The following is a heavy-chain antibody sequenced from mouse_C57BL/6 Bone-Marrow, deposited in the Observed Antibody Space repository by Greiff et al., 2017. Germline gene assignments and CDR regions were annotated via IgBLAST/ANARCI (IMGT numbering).Heavy chain of an antibody. D-gene: IGHD1-1*01. V-gene: IGHV1-7*01. CDR1: GYTFTSYW. CDR2: INPSSGYT. CDR3: ARRAYGSIWYFDV. J-gene: IGHJ1*03. Sequence: QVQLQQSGAELAKPGASVKLSCKASGYTFTSYWMHWVQQRPGQGLEWIGYINPSSGYTTYNQKFKDKATLTADKSSSTAYMQLSSLTYEDSAVYYCARRAYGSIWYFDVWGTGTTVTVSS.